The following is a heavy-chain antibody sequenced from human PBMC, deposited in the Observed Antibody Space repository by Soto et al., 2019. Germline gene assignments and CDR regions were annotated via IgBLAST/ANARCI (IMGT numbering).Heavy chain of an antibody. CDR1: GGTFSSYA. V-gene: IGHV1-69*01. Sequence: QVQLVQSGAEVKKPGSSVKVSCKASGGTFSSYAISWVRQAPGQGREWMGGIIPIFGTANYAQTLEGRVTITADDCPSPAYMELISLRSEDTDVYYCARGLGGVVVPAAIPEVYSMDVWGQGTTVTVSS. J-gene: IGHJ6*01. CDR2: IIPIFGTA. CDR3: ARGLGGVVVPAAIPEVYSMDV. D-gene: IGHD2-2*02.